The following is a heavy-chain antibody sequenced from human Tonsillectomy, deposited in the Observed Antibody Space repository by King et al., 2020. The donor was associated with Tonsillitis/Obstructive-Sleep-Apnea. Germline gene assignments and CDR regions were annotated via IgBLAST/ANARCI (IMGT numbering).Heavy chain of an antibody. D-gene: IGHD4-17*01. CDR1: GYTFTSYG. V-gene: IGHV1-18*01. J-gene: IGHJ5*02. CDR3: ARIPPNTVARYNWFDP. CDR2: ISAYNGNT. Sequence: VQLVESGAEVKKPGASVKVSCKASGYTFTSYGISWVRQAPGQGLEWMGWISAYNGNTNYAQKLQGRVTMTTDKSTSTAYLELRSLRSDDTAVFYCARIPPNTVARYNWFDPWGQGTLVTVSS.